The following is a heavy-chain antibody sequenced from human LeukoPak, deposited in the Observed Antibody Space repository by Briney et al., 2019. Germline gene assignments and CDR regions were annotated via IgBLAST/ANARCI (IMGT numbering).Heavy chain of an antibody. V-gene: IGHV4-34*01. CDR3: ARGITVVYYFDL. CDR1: GGSFSGYY. J-gene: IGHJ2*01. CDR2: IHYTGAT. D-gene: IGHD1-20*01. Sequence: SETLSLTCAVHGGSFSGYYWSWFRQPPGKGLEWIGEIHYTGATNHSPSLKGRVTISPGTSNNQVSLRMNSVTAADTAVYYCARGITVVYYFDLWGRGTLVTVSS.